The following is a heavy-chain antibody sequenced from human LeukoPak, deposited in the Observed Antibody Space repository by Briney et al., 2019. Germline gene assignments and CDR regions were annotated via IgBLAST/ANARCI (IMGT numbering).Heavy chain of an antibody. Sequence: PSETLSLTCAVYGGSFSGYYWSWIRQPPGKGLEWIGSIYYSGSTYYNPSLKSRVTISVDTSKNQFSLKLSSVTAADTAVYYCARLNLHSSGWSFDYWGQGTLVTVSS. CDR1: GGSFSGYY. D-gene: IGHD6-19*01. CDR2: IYYSGST. CDR3: ARLNLHSSGWSFDY. V-gene: IGHV4-34*01. J-gene: IGHJ4*02.